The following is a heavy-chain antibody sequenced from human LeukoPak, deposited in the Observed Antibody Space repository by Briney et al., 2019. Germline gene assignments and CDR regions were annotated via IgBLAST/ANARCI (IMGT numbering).Heavy chain of an antibody. Sequence: GGSLRLSCAASAFSLNAYNMNWVRQAPGKGLEWVSSISYTGTYIYYADSVKGRFTISRDNAKNSLFLQMNSLTAEDTAIYYCATDDYGPAGYGGQGTLVTVSS. V-gene: IGHV3-21*01. CDR1: AFSLNAYN. D-gene: IGHD4-17*01. CDR3: ATDDYGPAGY. CDR2: ISYTGTYI. J-gene: IGHJ4*02.